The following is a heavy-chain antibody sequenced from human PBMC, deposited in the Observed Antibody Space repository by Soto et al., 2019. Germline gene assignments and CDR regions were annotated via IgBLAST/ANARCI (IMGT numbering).Heavy chain of an antibody. D-gene: IGHD3-9*01. J-gene: IGHJ4*02. CDR1: GFTFSLSA. Sequence: EVQLLESGGGFVQPGESLRLSCVASGFTFSLSAMSWVRQAPGRGLEWVSSISGGGGSTEYTDSVKDRFTISRDNSKDTVHLQMNSLRAEDTAVYYCAKGPEYDILTGCDYWGQGALVTVSS. CDR2: ISGGGGST. V-gene: IGHV3-23*01. CDR3: AKGPEYDILTGCDY.